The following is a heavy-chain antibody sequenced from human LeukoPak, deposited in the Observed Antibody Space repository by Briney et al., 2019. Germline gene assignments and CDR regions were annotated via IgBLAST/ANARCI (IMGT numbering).Heavy chain of an antibody. CDR1: GFSFRSYG. V-gene: IGHV3-30*18. J-gene: IGHJ4*02. CDR3: AKDKLQLLILDYFDY. Sequence: GGSLRLSCAASGFSFRSYGMHWVRQTPGKGLEWVTVISHDGSNKYYADSVRGRFTIPRDNSKSTLYLQMNSLRPEDTAVYYCAKDKLQLLILDYFDYWGQGTLVTVSS. CDR2: ISHDGSNK. D-gene: IGHD4-11*01.